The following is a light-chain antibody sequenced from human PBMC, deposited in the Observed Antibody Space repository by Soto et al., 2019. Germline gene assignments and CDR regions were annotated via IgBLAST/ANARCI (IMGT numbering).Light chain of an antibody. Sequence: DIQMPQSPSSLSASVGDRVTITCRASQRISGYLSWYYQRPGKAPKLLISAASTLQSGVPSRFSGSGSGTDFTLTSSSLQPEDSATYYCRQSYTAPHTVGQGTKLEVK. CDR2: AAS. J-gene: IGKJ2*01. V-gene: IGKV1-39*01. CDR3: RQSYTAPHT. CDR1: QRISGY.